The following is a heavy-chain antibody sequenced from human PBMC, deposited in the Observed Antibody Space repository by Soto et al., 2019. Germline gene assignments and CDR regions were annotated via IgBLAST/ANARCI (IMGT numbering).Heavy chain of an antibody. CDR2: IHYSGST. CDR1: GDSISSYY. D-gene: IGHD4-17*01. CDR3: ARHEPLHGDYDY. Sequence: QVQLQESGPGLVKPSETLSLTCTVSGDSISSYYWSWIRQPPGKGLEWIGYIHYSGSTNYNPSLKGRATIAVAASKDQFSRRLSSVTAADTAVYYCARHEPLHGDYDYWGQGTLVTVSS. J-gene: IGHJ4*02. V-gene: IGHV4-59*08.